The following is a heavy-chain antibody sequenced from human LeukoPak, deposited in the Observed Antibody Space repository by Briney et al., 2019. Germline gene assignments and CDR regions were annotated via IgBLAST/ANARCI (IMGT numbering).Heavy chain of an antibody. Sequence: SETLSLTCAVYGGSXSGYXWSWIRQPPGXXLEWIGEINHSGSTNFNPSLKSRVTISVDTSKNQFSLKLSSVTAADTAVYYCATSRGSLPVWGQGTLVTVSS. D-gene: IGHD2-15*01. CDR1: GGSXSGYX. V-gene: IGHV4-34*01. CDR3: ATSRGSLPV. J-gene: IGHJ4*02. CDR2: INHSGST.